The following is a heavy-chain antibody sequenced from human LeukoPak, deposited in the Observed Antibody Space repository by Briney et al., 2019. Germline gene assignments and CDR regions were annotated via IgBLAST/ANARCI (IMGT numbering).Heavy chain of an antibody. Sequence: GGSLRLSCVVSGLTFSRNWMHWVRQAPGKGLVWVSRISGDGSSTNYADSVKGRFTISRDNGKNTLYLQMNSLRAEDTAVYYCARLIMDHQQTFDHWGQGTLVTVYS. J-gene: IGHJ4*02. CDR1: GLTFSRNW. CDR3: ARLIMDHQQTFDH. D-gene: IGHD2-8*01. CDR2: ISGDGSST. V-gene: IGHV3-74*01.